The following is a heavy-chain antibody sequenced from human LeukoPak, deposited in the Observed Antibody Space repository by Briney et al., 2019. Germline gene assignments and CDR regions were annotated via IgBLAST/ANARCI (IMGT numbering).Heavy chain of an antibody. V-gene: IGHV3-30*04. CDR1: GFTFSSYA. D-gene: IGHD5-18*01. CDR3: ARGLQRHVDTTMISRLWDY. J-gene: IGHJ4*02. CDR2: ISYDGSNK. Sequence: GGSLRLSCVASGFTFSSYAMHRVRQAPGKGLEWVTVISYDGSNKYYTDSVKGRFTISRDNSKNTLYLQMNSLRAEDRAVYYCARGLQRHVDTTMISRLWDYWGQGTLVTVSS.